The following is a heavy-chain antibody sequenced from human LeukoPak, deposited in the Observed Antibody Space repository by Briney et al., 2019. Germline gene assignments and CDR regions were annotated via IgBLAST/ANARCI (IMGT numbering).Heavy chain of an antibody. CDR1: GYTLTELS. J-gene: IGHJ4*02. CDR3: ATWGGNYYDSSGYYDY. CDR2: FDPEDGET. V-gene: IGHV1-24*01. Sequence: ASVKVSCKVSGYTLTELSMHWVRQAPGKGLEWMGGFDPEDGETIYAQKFQGRVTMTEDTSTDTAYMELSRLRSEDTAVYYCATWGGNYYDSSGYYDYWGQGTLVTVSS. D-gene: IGHD3-22*01.